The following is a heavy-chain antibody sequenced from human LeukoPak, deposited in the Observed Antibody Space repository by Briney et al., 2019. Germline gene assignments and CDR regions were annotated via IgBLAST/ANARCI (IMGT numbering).Heavy chain of an antibody. D-gene: IGHD6-19*01. CDR1: GGSVRSDISH. CDR2: VHYSGSA. Sequence: PSETLSLTRSVSGGSVRSDISHWSWIRQPPGKGPEWIGYVHYSGSANYNPSLESRVTMSLDNSKNQFSLDLTSVTAADTAVYYCARNRGWYATDVWGQGAAVTVSS. V-gene: IGHV4-61*01. J-gene: IGHJ6*02. CDR3: ARNRGWYATDV.